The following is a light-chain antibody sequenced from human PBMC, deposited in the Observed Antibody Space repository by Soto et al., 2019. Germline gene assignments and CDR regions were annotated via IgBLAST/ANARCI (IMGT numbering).Light chain of an antibody. CDR3: QHYNSSSEA. Sequence: AIRMTQSPSSFSASTGDRVTITCRASQGIRSYLAWYQQKPGKAPKLLIYAASTLQSGVPSRFRGSGSGTDVTLTISSLQPDDFATYYCQHYNSSSEAFGQGTKVDIK. J-gene: IGKJ1*01. CDR1: QGIRSY. V-gene: IGKV1-8*01. CDR2: AAS.